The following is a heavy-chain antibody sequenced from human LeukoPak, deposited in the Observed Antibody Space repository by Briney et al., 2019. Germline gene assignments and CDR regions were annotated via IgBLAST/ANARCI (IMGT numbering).Heavy chain of an antibody. CDR2: IYTSGST. D-gene: IGHD1-20*01. V-gene: IGHV4-4*07. J-gene: IGHJ5*02. Sequence: SETLSLTCTVSGGSISSYYWSWIRQPAGKGLEWIGRIYTSGSTNYNPSLKSRVTMSVDTSKNQFSLKLSSVTAADTAVYYCARSVSPITGNPVNWFDPWGQGTLVTVSS. CDR1: GGSISSYY. CDR3: ARSVSPITGNPVNWFDP.